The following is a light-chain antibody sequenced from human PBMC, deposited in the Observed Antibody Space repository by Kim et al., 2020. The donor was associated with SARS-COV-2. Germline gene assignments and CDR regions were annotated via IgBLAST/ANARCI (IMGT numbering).Light chain of an antibody. V-gene: IGKV3-11*01. J-gene: IGKJ3*01. CDR1: QNVNNF. CDR2: DAS. Sequence: SLSPGERAALSCRASQNVNNFLAWYQQKPGQAPRLLIYDASIRATGIPARFSGSGSGTDFTLTISSLEPEDFAVYYCQQRSNFFTFGPGTKVDIK. CDR3: QQRSNFFT.